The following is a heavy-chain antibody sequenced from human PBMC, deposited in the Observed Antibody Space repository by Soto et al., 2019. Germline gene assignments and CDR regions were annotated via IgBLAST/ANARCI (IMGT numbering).Heavy chain of an antibody. D-gene: IGHD6-13*01. Sequence: QVQLVQSGAEVKKPGYSVKVSCKASGGTFRTYGINWVRQAPGQGLEWMGGIIPIFDTTNYAQKFQGKFTITADEATSTVYLELSSLRAEDTAVYYCSRDEAAAGTSGMDVWGQGTTVTVSS. J-gene: IGHJ6*02. CDR3: SRDEAAAGTSGMDV. V-gene: IGHV1-69*01. CDR2: IIPIFDTT. CDR1: GGTFRTYG.